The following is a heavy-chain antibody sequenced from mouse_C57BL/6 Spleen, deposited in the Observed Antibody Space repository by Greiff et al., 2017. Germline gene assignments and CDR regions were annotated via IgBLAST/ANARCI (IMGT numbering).Heavy chain of an antibody. CDR1: GFTFSSYT. CDR2: ISGGGGNT. J-gene: IGHJ3*01. Sequence: EVQLVESGGGLVKPGGSLKLSCAASGFTFSSYTMSWVRQTPEKRLEWVATISGGGGNTYYPDSVKGRFTISRDNAKNTLYLQMSSLRSEDTALYYCARHNYGSSPFAYWGQGTLVTVSA. V-gene: IGHV5-9*01. CDR3: ARHNYGSSPFAY. D-gene: IGHD1-1*01.